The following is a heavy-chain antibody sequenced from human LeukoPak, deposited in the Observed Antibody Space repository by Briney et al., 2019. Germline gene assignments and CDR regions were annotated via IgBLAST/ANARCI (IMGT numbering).Heavy chain of an antibody. CDR3: ARDLNWETY. D-gene: IGHD7-27*01. V-gene: IGHV3-7*01. CDR2: IKTDGSQI. CDR1: GFTFSTYW. J-gene: IGHJ4*02. Sequence: GGSLRLSCAATGFTFSTYWMTWVRQAPGKGLEWVANIKTDGSQIYYVDSVKGRFTISRDNAKNSLYLQMNSLRAEDTAVYYCARDLNWETYWGQGTLVSVSS.